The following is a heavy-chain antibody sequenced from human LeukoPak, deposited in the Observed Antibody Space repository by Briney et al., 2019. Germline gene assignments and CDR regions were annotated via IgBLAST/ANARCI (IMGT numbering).Heavy chain of an antibody. CDR1: GGSISSSSYY. J-gene: IGHJ2*01. CDR2: IYYSGST. CDR3: ARGRGIAVAGTGRLRWYFDL. Sequence: SETLSLTCTVSGGSISSSSYYWGWIRQPPGKGLEWIGSIYYSGSTYYNPSLKSRVTISVDASKNQFSLKLSSVTAADTAVYYCARGRGIAVAGTGRLRWYFDLWGRGTLVTVSS. V-gene: IGHV4-39*07. D-gene: IGHD6-19*01.